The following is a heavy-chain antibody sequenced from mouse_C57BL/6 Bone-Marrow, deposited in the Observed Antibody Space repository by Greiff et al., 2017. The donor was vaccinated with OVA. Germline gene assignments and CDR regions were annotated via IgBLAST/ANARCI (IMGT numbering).Heavy chain of an antibody. Sequence: EVKVVESGGGLVQSGRSLRLSCATSGFTFSDFYMEWVRQAPGKGLEWIAASRNKANDYTTEYSASVKGRFIVARDTSQSILYLQMNALRAEDTAIYYCARDGRDYDYGFADWGQGTLVTVSA. CDR1: GFTFSDFY. CDR3: ARDGRDYDYGFAD. CDR2: SRNKANDYTT. J-gene: IGHJ3*01. V-gene: IGHV7-1*01. D-gene: IGHD2-4*01.